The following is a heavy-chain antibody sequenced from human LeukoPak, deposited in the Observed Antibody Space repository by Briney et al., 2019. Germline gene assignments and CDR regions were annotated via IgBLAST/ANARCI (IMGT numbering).Heavy chain of an antibody. CDR3: ARVRSAAADY. CDR2: IYHSGST. V-gene: IGHV4-30-2*01. Sequence: PSETLSLTCAVSGGSISSGGYSWSWIRQPPGKGLEWIGYIYHSGSTYYNPSLKSRVTISVDKSKNQFSLKLSSVTAAGTAVYYCARVRSAAADYWGQGTLVTVSS. D-gene: IGHD2-2*01. CDR1: GGSISSGGYS. J-gene: IGHJ4*02.